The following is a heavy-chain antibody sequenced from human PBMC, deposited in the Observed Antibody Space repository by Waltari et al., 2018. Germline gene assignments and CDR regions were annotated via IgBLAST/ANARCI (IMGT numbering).Heavy chain of an antibody. D-gene: IGHD5-18*01. CDR3: ASGRYSYGYGWFDP. CDR1: GFTFSSYS. J-gene: IGHJ5*02. CDR2: ISSSSSYI. V-gene: IGHV3-21*01. Sequence: EVQLVESGGGLVKPGWSLRLSCAASGFTFSSYSMNWVRQAPGKGLEWVSSISSSSSYIYYADSVKGRFTISRDNAKNSLYLQMNSLRAEDTAVYYCASGRYSYGYGWFDPWGQGTLVTVSS.